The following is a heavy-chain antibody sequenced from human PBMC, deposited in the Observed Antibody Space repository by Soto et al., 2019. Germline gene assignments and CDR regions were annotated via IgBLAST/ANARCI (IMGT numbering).Heavy chain of an antibody. J-gene: IGHJ6*02. D-gene: IGHD4-17*01. Sequence: ASVKVSFKASGFTFTSSAVQWLRQARGQRLEWIGWIVVGSGNTNYAQKFQERVTITRDMSTSTAYMELSSLRSEDTAVYYCAADPLYGDGMDVWGQGTTVTVSS. CDR3: AADPLYGDGMDV. V-gene: IGHV1-58*01. CDR1: GFTFTSSA. CDR2: IVVGSGNT.